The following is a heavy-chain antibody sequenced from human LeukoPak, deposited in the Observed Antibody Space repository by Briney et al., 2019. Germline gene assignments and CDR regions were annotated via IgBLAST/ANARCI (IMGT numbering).Heavy chain of an antibody. J-gene: IGHJ1*01. CDR1: GGSLRKYY. CDR2: INHTGDT. V-gene: IGHV4-34*01. Sequence: PSETLSLTCAVYGGSLRKYYCSWIRQSPGKGLEWIGEINHTGDTNYNPSLESRVTISMDTSTKQFSLRLTSVTAADTAIYYCAGLGNVTMPHWGQGTLVTVSP. CDR3: AGLGNVTMPH. D-gene: IGHD2-2*01.